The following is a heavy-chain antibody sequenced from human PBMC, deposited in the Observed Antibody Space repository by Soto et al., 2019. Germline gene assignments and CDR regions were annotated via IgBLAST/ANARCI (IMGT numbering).Heavy chain of an antibody. CDR3: ARQVDTDGSGWFEYFDY. D-gene: IGHD6-19*01. CDR2: IIPIFGTA. V-gene: IGHV1-69*06. CDR1: GGTFSSYA. J-gene: IGHJ4*02. Sequence: PSVKVSCKASGGTFSSYAFSWVRQAPGQGLEWMGGIIPIFGTANYAQKFQGRVTVTADKSTSTAYMELSSLRSEDTAVYFCARQVDTDGSGWFEYFDYWGQGTLVTVSS.